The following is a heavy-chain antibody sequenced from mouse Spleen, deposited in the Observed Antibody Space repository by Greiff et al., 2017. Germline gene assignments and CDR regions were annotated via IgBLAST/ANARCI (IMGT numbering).Heavy chain of an antibody. CDR2: IYPGDGDT. Sequence: QVQLQQSGPELVKPGASVKISCKASGYAFSSSWMNWVKQRPGKGLEWIGRIYPGDGDTNYNGKFKGKATLTADKSSSTAYMQLSSLTSEDSAVYFCARSGYYYEYYFDYWGQGTTLTVSS. D-gene: IGHD2-4*01. V-gene: IGHV1-82*01. J-gene: IGHJ2*01. CDR1: GYAFSSSW. CDR3: ARSGYYYEYYFDY.